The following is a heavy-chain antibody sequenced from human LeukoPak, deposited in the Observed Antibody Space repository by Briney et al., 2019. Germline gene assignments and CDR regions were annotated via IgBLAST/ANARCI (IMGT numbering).Heavy chain of an antibody. D-gene: IGHD3-10*01. J-gene: IGHJ4*02. CDR1: GFTFRNYV. Sequence: GGSLRLSCAASGFTFRNYVMNWVRQAPGKGLEWVSAISGSGGSTYYADSVKGRFTISRDNSKNTLYLQMNSLRAEDTAVYYCAKDHYYGSGSYIDSWGQGALVTVSS. CDR2: ISGSGGST. CDR3: AKDHYYGSGSYIDS. V-gene: IGHV3-23*01.